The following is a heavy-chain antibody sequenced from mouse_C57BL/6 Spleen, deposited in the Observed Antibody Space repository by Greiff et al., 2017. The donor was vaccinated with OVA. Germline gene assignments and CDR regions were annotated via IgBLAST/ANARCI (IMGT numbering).Heavy chain of an antibody. CDR1: GYTFTSYW. Sequence: QVQLQQPGAELVMPGASVKLSCKASGYTFTSYWMHWVKQRPGQGLEWIGEIDPSDSYTNYNQKFKGKSTLTVDKSSSTAYMQLSSLTSEDSAVYYCARGEGTWAWFAYWGQGTLVTVSA. J-gene: IGHJ3*01. V-gene: IGHV1-69*01. CDR3: ARGEGTWAWFAY. D-gene: IGHD3-3*01. CDR2: IDPSDSYT.